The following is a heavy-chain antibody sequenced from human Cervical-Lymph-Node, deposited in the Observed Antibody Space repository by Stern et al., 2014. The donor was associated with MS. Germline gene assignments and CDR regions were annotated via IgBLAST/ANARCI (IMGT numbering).Heavy chain of an antibody. Sequence: QLVQSGGGVVQPGRSLRLSCAASAFTFSNYDMHWVRQAPGKGLEWVAIISYDGSNKYYADSVKGRFTISRDNSKDTLYLQMNSLRTEDTSMFYCARGSFRWYSTYYFDSWGQGTLVTVSS. CDR2: ISYDGSNK. D-gene: IGHD4-23*01. CDR3: ARGSFRWYSTYYFDS. V-gene: IGHV3-30-3*01. J-gene: IGHJ4*02. CDR1: AFTFSNYD.